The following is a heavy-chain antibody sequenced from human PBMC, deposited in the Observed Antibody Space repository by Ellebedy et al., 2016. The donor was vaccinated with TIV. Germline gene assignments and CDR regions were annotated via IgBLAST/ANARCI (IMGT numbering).Heavy chain of an antibody. J-gene: IGHJ4*02. D-gene: IGHD3-10*01. CDR3: ARDDDTSGNYFDY. CDR1: GFTFSTYW. Sequence: GESLKISCTASGFTFSTYWMTWVRQAPGKGLEWVANIKQDGSEKYYVDSVKGRFTISRDNAQNSLYLQMNSLRPEDTAVYYCARDDDTSGNYFDYWGQGTLVTVSS. V-gene: IGHV3-7*01. CDR2: IKQDGSEK.